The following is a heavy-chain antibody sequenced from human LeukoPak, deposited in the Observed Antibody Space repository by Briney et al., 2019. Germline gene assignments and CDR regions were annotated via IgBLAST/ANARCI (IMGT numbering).Heavy chain of an antibody. Sequence: PSETLSLTCAVCGGSFSGYYWSWIRQPPGKGLEWIGEINHSGSTNYNPSLKSRVTISVDTSKNQFSLKLSSVTAADTAVYYCARHLNQWYFDYWGQGTLVTVSS. V-gene: IGHV4-34*01. CDR1: GGSFSGYY. J-gene: IGHJ4*02. CDR3: ARHLNQWYFDY. D-gene: IGHD2-8*01. CDR2: INHSGST.